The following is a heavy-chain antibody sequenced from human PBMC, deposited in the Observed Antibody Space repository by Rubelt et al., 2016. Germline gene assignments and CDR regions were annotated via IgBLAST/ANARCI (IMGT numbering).Heavy chain of an antibody. J-gene: IGHJ4*02. CDR2: ISASGDTT. CDR3: AKVEGPNYYETRGYLDY. CDR1: GFTFSSYA. Sequence: GGLVQPGGSLRLSCAASGFTFSSYAMSWVRQAPGKGLEWVLTISASGDTTYYADFVEGRFTISRDKSRNTLYLQMISLRTEDTAVYYCAKVEGPNYYETRGYLDYWGQGTLVTVSS. D-gene: IGHD3-22*01. V-gene: IGHV3-23*01.